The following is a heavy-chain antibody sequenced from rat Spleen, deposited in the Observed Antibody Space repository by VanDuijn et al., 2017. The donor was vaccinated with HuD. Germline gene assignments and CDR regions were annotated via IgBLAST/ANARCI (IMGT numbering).Heavy chain of an antibody. V-gene: IGHV2-41*01. J-gene: IGHJ2*01. CDR1: GFSLTSYN. CDR2: IWSHGAT. D-gene: IGHD1-3*01. Sequence: QVQLKESGPGLVQPSQTLSFTCTVAGFSLTSYNVHWIRQSPGKGLEWMGVIWSHGATYYNSALKSRLNINRDTSKSQVFLKMNSLQTEDTAMYFCARLTIGSWGQGVMVTVSS. CDR3: ARLTIGS.